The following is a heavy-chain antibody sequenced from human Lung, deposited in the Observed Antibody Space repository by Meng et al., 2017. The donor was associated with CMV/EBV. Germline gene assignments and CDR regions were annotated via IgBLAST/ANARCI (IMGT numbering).Heavy chain of an antibody. Sequence: SXXVSXKASGGTFSSYAISWVRQAPGQGLEWMGGIIPIFGTANYAQKFQGRVTITTDESTSTAYMELSSLRSEDTAVYYCARDSKGRGYGSSGPPGDYYYYGMEVWXQGNXVTVSS. D-gene: IGHD5-24*01. CDR3: ARDSKGRGYGSSGPPGDYYYYGMEV. J-gene: IGHJ6*02. V-gene: IGHV1-69*05. CDR2: IIPIFGTA. CDR1: GGTFSSYA.